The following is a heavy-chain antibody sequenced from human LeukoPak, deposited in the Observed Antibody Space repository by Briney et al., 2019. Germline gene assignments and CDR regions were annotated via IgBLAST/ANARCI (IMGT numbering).Heavy chain of an antibody. CDR3: AKALLGPSGCIYY. J-gene: IGHJ4*02. Sequence: GGPLRLSCAASGFTFSSYAMSWVRQAPGKGLEWVSAISGSGGSTYYADSVKGRFTISRDNSKNTLYLQMKSLRAEDTAVYYCAKALLGPSGCIYYWGQGTLVTVSS. CDR1: GFTFSSYA. V-gene: IGHV3-23*01. CDR2: ISGSGGST. D-gene: IGHD7-27*01.